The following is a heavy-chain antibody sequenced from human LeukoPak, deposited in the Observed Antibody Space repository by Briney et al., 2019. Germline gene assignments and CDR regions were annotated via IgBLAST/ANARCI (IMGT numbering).Heavy chain of an antibody. V-gene: IGHV1-69*13. J-gene: IGHJ4*02. CDR1: GGTFSSYA. D-gene: IGHD3-3*01. CDR2: IIPIFGTA. Sequence: SVKVSCKASGGTFSSYAISWVRQAPGQGLEWMGGIIPIFGTANYAQKFQGRVTITADESTITAYMELSSLRSEDTAVYYCARGPRPTYYDFWSGYYTGEYFDYWGQGTLVTVSS. CDR3: ARGPRPTYYDFWSGYYTGEYFDY.